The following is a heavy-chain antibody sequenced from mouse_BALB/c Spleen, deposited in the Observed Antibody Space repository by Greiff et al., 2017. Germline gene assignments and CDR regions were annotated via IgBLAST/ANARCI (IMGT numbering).Heavy chain of an antibody. CDR1: GFTFSNYW. CDR3: TPLFAY. J-gene: IGHJ3*01. Sequence: EVKVEESGGGLVQPGGSMKLSCVASGFTFSNYWMNWVRQSPEKGLEWVAEIRLKSNNYATHYAESVKGRFTISRDDSKSSVYLQMNNLRAEDTGIYYCTPLFAYWGQGTLVTVSA. CDR2: IRLKSNNYAT. V-gene: IGHV6-6*02.